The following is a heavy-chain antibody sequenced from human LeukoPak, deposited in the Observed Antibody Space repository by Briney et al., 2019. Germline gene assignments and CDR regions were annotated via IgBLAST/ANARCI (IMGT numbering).Heavy chain of an antibody. CDR1: GGTFSSYA. V-gene: IGHV1-69*05. D-gene: IGHD1-7*01. Sequence: SVKVSCEASGGTFSSYAISWVRQAPGQGLEWMGGIIPIFGTANYAQKFQGRVTITTDESTSTAYMELSSLRSEDTAVYYCARGGITGTPSDYWGQGTLVTVSS. J-gene: IGHJ4*02. CDR2: IIPIFGTA. CDR3: ARGGITGTPSDY.